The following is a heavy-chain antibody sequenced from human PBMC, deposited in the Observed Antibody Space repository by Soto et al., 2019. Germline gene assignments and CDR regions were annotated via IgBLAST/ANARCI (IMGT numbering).Heavy chain of an antibody. CDR2: IHEAGTT. V-gene: IGHV4-39*01. D-gene: IGHD3-10*01. CDR3: ARRGSGITLDS. CDR1: GASISRTSFH. Sequence: QLQLQESGPGLVKPSETLSLTCAVSGASISRTSFHWGWIRQPPGKGLEWIGSIHEAGTTNYNPSTTSRVIISASVYKNHLALSLSPEHAADTAIYDCARRGSGITLDSWGQGTLVSVSS. J-gene: IGHJ4*02.